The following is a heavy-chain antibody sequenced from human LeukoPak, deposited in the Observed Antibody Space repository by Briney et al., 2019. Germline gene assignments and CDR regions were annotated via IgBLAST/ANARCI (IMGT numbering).Heavy chain of an antibody. CDR2: INHSGST. V-gene: IGHV4-34*01. CDR3: ARGMETNPGSWAFDI. J-gene: IGHJ3*02. D-gene: IGHD1-1*01. Sequence: SETLSLTCAVYGGSFSGYYWSWIRQPPGKGLEWIGEINHSGSTNYNPSLKSRVTISVDTSKNQFSLKLSSVTAADTAVYYCARGMETNPGSWAFDIWGQGTMVTVSS. CDR1: GGSFSGYY.